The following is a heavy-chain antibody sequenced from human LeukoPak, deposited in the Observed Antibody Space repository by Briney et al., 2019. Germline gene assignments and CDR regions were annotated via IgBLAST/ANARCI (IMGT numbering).Heavy chain of an antibody. CDR3: ARRDAYDYGVDWYFDL. CDR1: GYTFGNYW. J-gene: IGHJ2*01. Sequence: GESLKISCKASGYTFGNYWIAWVRQMPGKGLEWMAIIYPDDSDSRYSTSFQGQVTISADKSISTAYLQWSSLKASDTAMYYCARRDAYDYGVDWYFDLWGRGTLVTVSS. CDR2: IYPDDSDS. D-gene: IGHD4-17*01. V-gene: IGHV5-51*01.